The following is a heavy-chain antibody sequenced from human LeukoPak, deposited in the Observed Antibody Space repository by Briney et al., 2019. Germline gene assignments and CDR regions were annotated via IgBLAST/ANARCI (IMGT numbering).Heavy chain of an antibody. Sequence: GGSLRLSCAASGFTFSSYWMSWVRQAPGKGLEWVANIKQDGSEKYYVDSVKGRFTISRDNAKNSLYLQMNSLRAEDTAVYYCATLRYDFWSGYRFDPWGQGTLVTVSS. D-gene: IGHD3-3*01. V-gene: IGHV3-7*01. CDR2: IKQDGSEK. J-gene: IGHJ5*02. CDR3: ATLRYDFWSGYRFDP. CDR1: GFTFSSYW.